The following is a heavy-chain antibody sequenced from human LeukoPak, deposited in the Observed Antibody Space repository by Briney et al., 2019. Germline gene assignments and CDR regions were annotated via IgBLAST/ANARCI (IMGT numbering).Heavy chain of an antibody. D-gene: IGHD2-2*01. Sequence: ASVKVSCKASVYTFTGYYMHWVRQAPGQGLEWMGWINPNSGGTNYAQKFQGRVTMTRDTSISTAYMELSRLRSDDTAVYYCARDGCSSTSCYSWGQGTLVTVSS. CDR3: ARDGCSSTSCYS. J-gene: IGHJ4*02. CDR2: INPNSGGT. CDR1: VYTFTGYY. V-gene: IGHV1-2*02.